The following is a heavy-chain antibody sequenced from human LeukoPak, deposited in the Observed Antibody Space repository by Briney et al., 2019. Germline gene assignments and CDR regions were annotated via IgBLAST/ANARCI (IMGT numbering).Heavy chain of an antibody. J-gene: IGHJ6*02. Sequence: SVKVSCKASGGTFSSYAISWVRQAPGQGLEWMGGIIPIFGTANYAQKFQGRVTITADESTSTAYMELSSLRSEDTAVYYCAREMELVHYYYGMDVWGQGTTVTVSS. V-gene: IGHV1-69*01. CDR3: AREMELVHYYYGMDV. CDR2: IIPIFGTA. D-gene: IGHD6-6*01. CDR1: GGTFSSYA.